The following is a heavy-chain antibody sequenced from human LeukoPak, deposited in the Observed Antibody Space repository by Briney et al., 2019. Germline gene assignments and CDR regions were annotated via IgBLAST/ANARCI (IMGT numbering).Heavy chain of an antibody. Sequence: PSETLSLTCTVSGGSISSGSYYWSWIRQPAGKGLEWIGRIYTSGNTNYNPSLKSRVTISVDTSKNQFSLKLSSVTAADTAVYYCARDGLREMATILWGQGTLVTVSS. CDR1: GGSISSGSYY. CDR3: ARDGLREMATIL. V-gene: IGHV4-61*02. D-gene: IGHD5-24*01. CDR2: IYTSGNT. J-gene: IGHJ4*02.